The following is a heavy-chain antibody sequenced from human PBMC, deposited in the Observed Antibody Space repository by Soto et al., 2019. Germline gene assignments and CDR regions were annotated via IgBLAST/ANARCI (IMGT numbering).Heavy chain of an antibody. D-gene: IGHD6-13*01. CDR2: IYYSGST. J-gene: IGHJ5*02. V-gene: IGHV4-39*01. Sequence: PSETLSLTCTVSGGSISSGSYYWGWIRQPPGKGLEWIGSIYYSGSTYYNPSLKSRVTISVDTSKNQFSLKLSSVTAADTVVYYCARHAGSSWYEWFDPWGQGTLVTVSS. CDR1: GGSISSGSYY. CDR3: ARHAGSSWYEWFDP.